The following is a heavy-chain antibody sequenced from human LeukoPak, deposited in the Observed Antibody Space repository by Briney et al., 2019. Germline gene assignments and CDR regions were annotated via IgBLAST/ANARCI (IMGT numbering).Heavy chain of an antibody. CDR3: AKPNYGDPPDY. J-gene: IGHJ4*02. CDR1: GFTFSSYA. CDR2: ISYDGSNK. Sequence: PGGSLRLSCAASGFTFSSYAMHWVRQAPGKGLEWVAVISYDGSNKYYADSVKGRFTISRDNSKNTLYLQMNSLRAEDTAVYYCAKPNYGDPPDYWGQGTLVTVSS. D-gene: IGHD4-17*01. V-gene: IGHV3-30-3*02.